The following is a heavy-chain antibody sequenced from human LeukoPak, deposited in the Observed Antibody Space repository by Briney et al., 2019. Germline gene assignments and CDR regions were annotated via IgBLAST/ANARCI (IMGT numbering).Heavy chain of an antibody. CDR3: ARDFFPQDSSSALWF. J-gene: IGHJ4*02. CDR1: GGSISSGSFY. D-gene: IGHD6-6*01. CDR2: IYTSGYT. Sequence: SETLSLTCTVSGGSISSGSFYWSWIRQPAGKGLEWIGRIYTSGYTNYNPSLKSRVTISLDTSKNQFSLKLSSVTAADTAVYYCARDFFPQDSSSALWFWGQGTLVTVSS. V-gene: IGHV4-61*02.